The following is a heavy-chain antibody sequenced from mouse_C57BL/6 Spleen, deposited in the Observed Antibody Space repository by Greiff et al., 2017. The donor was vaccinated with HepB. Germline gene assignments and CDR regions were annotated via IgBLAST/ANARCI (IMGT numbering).Heavy chain of an antibody. CDR1: GYTFTSYW. CDR2: IHPNSGST. D-gene: IGHD1-1*01. CDR3: ASAYGRSTGYSMDY. J-gene: IGHJ4*01. Sequence: QVQLQQPGAELVKPGASVKLSCKASGYTFTSYWMPWVKQRPGQGLEWIGMIHPNSGSTNYNEKFKSKATLTVDKSSSTAYMQLSSLTSEDSAVYYCASAYGRSTGYSMDYWGQGTSVTVSS. V-gene: IGHV1-64*01.